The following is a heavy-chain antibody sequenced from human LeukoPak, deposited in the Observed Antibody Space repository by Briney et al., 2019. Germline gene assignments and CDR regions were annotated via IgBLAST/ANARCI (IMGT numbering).Heavy chain of an antibody. CDR1: GGTFSSYT. V-gene: IGHV1-69*05. CDR3: AREGPGYCSSTSCPYGAFDI. D-gene: IGHD2-2*01. Sequence: ASVKVSCKASGGTFSSYTINWVRQAPGQGLEWMGGIIPIFGTANYAQKFQGRVTITTDESTSTAYMELSSLRSEDTAVYYCAREGPGYCSSTSCPYGAFDIWGQGTMVTVSS. J-gene: IGHJ3*02. CDR2: IIPIFGTA.